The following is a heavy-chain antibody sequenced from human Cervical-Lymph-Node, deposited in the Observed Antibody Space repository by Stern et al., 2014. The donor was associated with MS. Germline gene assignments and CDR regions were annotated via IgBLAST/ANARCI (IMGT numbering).Heavy chain of an antibody. Sequence: EVQLVQSGAEVKKPGAPLKISCKGSGYSFTANWIAWVRQMLGNGLEWMGIIYPGHSDTRYSPSFQGQVTISADKSISTAYLQWSSLKASDTAMYYCARDYGDYAFDYWGQGTLVTVSS. D-gene: IGHD4-17*01. J-gene: IGHJ4*02. CDR1: GYSFTANW. CDR3: ARDYGDYAFDY. CDR2: IYPGHSDT. V-gene: IGHV5-51*01.